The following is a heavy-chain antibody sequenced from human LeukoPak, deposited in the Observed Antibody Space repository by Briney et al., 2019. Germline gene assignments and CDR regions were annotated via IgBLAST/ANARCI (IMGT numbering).Heavy chain of an antibody. CDR3: ARGRIAKIVVVHSFHYGMDV. V-gene: IGHV4-34*01. CDR1: GGSFTDYF. CDR2: INDYTGNT. D-gene: IGHD3-22*01. Sequence: SETLSLTCDVFGGSFTDYFWTWIRQSPGKGLEWIGEINDYTGNTNYNPSLNSRVSISLEKSKNQFSLELRSVTAADPAVYYWARGRIAKIVVVHSFHYGMDVWGQGTTVTVSS. J-gene: IGHJ6*02.